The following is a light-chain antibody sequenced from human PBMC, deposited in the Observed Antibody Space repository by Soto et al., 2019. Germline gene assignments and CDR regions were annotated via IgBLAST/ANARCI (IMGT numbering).Light chain of an antibody. Sequence: EIVMTQSPATLSVSPGERATLSCRASQSVSSNLAWYQQKPGQAPRLLIYGASTRATGIPARFSGSRSGTEFTFTISSLQSEDFAVYYCQQYNNWPPWTFGPGTKVDIK. CDR2: GAS. CDR1: QSVSSN. J-gene: IGKJ3*01. V-gene: IGKV3-15*01. CDR3: QQYNNWPPWT.